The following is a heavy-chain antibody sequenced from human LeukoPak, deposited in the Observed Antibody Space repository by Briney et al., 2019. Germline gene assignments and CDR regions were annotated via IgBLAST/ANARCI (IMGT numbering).Heavy chain of an antibody. J-gene: IGHJ4*02. CDR1: GFTFSDYY. Sequence: PGGSLRLSCAASGFTFSDYYMSWIRQAPGNGLEWVSYISSSGSTIYYADSVKGRFTISRDNAKNSLYLQMNSLRAEDTAVYYCARDTVRFGEIPLDYWGQGILVTVSS. V-gene: IGHV3-11*01. D-gene: IGHD3-10*01. CDR2: ISSSGSTI. CDR3: ARDTVRFGEIPLDY.